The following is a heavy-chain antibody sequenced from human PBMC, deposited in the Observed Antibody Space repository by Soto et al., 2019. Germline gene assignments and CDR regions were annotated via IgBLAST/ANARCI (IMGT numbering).Heavy chain of an antibody. CDR3: ARGSEAWFDP. J-gene: IGHJ5*02. CDR1: GDSISSYF. Sequence: ETLSLTCTVSGDSISSYFWSWIRQPPGKGLEWIGYVYSTEITNYNPSLKSRVAMSIDTSKNQFSLKVRSVTAADTAVYYCARGSEAWFDPWGQGTLVTISS. CDR2: VYSTEIT. V-gene: IGHV4-59*01.